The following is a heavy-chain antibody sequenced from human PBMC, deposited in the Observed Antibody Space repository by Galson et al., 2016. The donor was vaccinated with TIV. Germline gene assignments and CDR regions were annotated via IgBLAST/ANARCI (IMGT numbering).Heavy chain of an antibody. CDR1: GYTFTTYA. Sequence: SVKVSCKASGYTFTTYAIHWVRQAPGHGLEWMGWINAGNGDTKYSQKFQGRVTISRDTSASTAYMELSSLTSEDTAMYYCARGATSDGPFDCWGQATLVTVSS. J-gene: IGHJ4*02. D-gene: IGHD2-2*01. CDR3: ARGATSDGPFDC. V-gene: IGHV1-3*01. CDR2: INAGNGDT.